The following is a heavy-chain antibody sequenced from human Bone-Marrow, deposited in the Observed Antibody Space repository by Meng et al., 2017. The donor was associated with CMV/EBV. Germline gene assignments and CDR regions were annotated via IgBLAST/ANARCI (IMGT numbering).Heavy chain of an antibody. V-gene: IGHV4-34*01. D-gene: IGHD6-13*01. CDR1: SGDGVY. J-gene: IGHJ5*02. CDR3: ARRLIAAARERTRRWFDP. CDR2: INHSGSS. Sequence: SGDGVYRSWIRQTPGKELASIGLINHSGSSYYTPSLKSRVTIAEDTSKNQLALTLSYVTAADTAVYYCARRLIAAARERTRRWFDPWGQGTLVTVSS.